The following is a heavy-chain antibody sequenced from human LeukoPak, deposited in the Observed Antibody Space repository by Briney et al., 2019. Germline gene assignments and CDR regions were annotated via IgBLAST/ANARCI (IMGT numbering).Heavy chain of an antibody. V-gene: IGHV3-11*05. CDR1: GFTFSDYY. J-gene: IGHJ4*02. CDR2: ISSSSSYT. CDR3: ARESVEMATTNYFDY. Sequence: GGSLRLSCAASGFTFSDYYMSWIRQAPGKGLEWVSYISSSSSYTNYADSVKGRFTISRDNAKNSLYLQMNSLRAEDTAVYYCARESVEMATTNYFDYWGQGTPVTVSS. D-gene: IGHD5-24*01.